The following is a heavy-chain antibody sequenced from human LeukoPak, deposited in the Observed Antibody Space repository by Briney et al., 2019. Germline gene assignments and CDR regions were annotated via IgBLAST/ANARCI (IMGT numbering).Heavy chain of an antibody. CDR1: GFTFSSYS. Sequence: PGGSLRLSCAASGFTFSSYSMNWVRQAPGKGLEWVSSISSSSSYIYYADSVKGRFTISRDNAKNSLYLQMNSLRAEDTAVYYCARDLAARWPDAFDIWGQGTMVTVSS. CDR2: ISSSSSYI. J-gene: IGHJ3*02. CDR3: ARDLAARWPDAFDI. V-gene: IGHV3-21*01. D-gene: IGHD4-23*01.